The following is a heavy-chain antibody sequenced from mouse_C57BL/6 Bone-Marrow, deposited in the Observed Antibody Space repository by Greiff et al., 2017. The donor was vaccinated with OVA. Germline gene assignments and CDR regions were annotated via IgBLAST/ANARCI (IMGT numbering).Heavy chain of an antibody. D-gene: IGHD1-1*01. V-gene: IGHV14-1*01. J-gene: IGHJ2*01. CDR3: TTCGSLLLRYPFDY. Sequence: DVQLQESGAELVRPGASVKLSCTASGFNIKDYYMHWVKQRPEQGLEWIGRIDPEDGDTEYAPKFQGKATMTADTSSNTAYLQLSSLTSEDTAVYYCTTCGSLLLRYPFDYWGQGTTLTVSS. CDR2: IDPEDGDT. CDR1: GFNIKDYY.